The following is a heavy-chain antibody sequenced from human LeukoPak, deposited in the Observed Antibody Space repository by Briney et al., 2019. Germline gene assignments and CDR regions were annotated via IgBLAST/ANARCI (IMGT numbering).Heavy chain of an antibody. J-gene: IGHJ4*02. CDR1: GFTFSRNS. CDR2: ISSSSSYI. Sequence: GGSLRLSCAASGFTFSRNSMNRVRQAPGKGLEWVSSISSSSSYIYYADSVKGRVTISRDNAKNSLYLQMNSLTAEDTAIYYCASSGIAVAGTLYWGQGTLVTVSS. V-gene: IGHV3-21*06. D-gene: IGHD6-19*01. CDR3: ASSGIAVAGTLY.